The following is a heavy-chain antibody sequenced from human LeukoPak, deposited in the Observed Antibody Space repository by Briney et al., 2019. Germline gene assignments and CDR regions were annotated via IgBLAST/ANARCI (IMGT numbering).Heavy chain of an antibody. CDR1: GGSISSYY. J-gene: IGHJ5*02. D-gene: IGHD2-2*01. CDR3: ARRVGSTSLSWFDP. CDR2: IYYSGST. Sequence: PSETLSLTCTVSGGSISSYYWSWIRQPPGKGLEWIGYIYYSGSTNYNPSLKSRVTISVDTSKNQFSLKLSSVTAADTAVYYCARRVGSTSLSWFDPWGQGTLVTVSS. V-gene: IGHV4-59*01.